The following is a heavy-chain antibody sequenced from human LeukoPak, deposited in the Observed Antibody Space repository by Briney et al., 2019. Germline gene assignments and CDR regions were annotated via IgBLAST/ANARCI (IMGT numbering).Heavy chain of an antibody. J-gene: IGHJ4*02. CDR2: MNPNSGNT. Sequence: ASVKVSCKASGYTFTSYGISWVRQAPGQGLEWMGWMNPNSGNTGYAQKFQGRVTMTRNTSISTAYMELSSLRSEDTAVYYCARARPYYYDSSGYYSYFDYWGQGTLVTVSS. CDR3: ARARPYYYDSSGYYSYFDY. CDR1: GYTFTSYG. D-gene: IGHD3-22*01. V-gene: IGHV1-8*02.